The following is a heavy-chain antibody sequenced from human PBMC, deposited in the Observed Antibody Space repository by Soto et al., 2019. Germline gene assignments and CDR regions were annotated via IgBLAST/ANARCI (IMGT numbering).Heavy chain of an antibody. J-gene: IGHJ4*02. CDR1: GCSISSYY. CDR3: ARRFGIAAGDY. V-gene: IGHV4-59*01. D-gene: IGHD6-25*01. Sequence: PSETLSLTCTVSGCSISSYYWSWIRQPPGKGLEWIGYIYYSGSTNYNPSLKSRVTISVDTSKNQFSLKLSSVTAADTAVYYCARRFGIAAGDYWGQGTLVTVSS. CDR2: IYYSGST.